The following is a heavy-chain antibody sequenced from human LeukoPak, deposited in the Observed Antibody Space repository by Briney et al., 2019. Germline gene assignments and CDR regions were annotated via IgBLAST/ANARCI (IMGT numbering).Heavy chain of an antibody. J-gene: IGHJ4*02. D-gene: IGHD5-18*01. V-gene: IGHV7-4-1*02. CDR1: GYSFTSYG. CDR3: ARTRGYTYGYGDY. CDR2: ISTSSGNP. Sequence: ASVEVSCKASGYSFTSYGINWVRQAPGQGLEWMGWISTSSGNPTYAQGLTDRFVFSLDTSVSTAYLQISSLKAEDTAVYYCARTRGYTYGYGDYWGQGTLVTVSS.